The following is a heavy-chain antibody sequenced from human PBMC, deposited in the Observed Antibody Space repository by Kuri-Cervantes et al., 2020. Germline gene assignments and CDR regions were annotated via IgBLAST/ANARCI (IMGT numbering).Heavy chain of an antibody. Sequence: SETLSLTCAVYGGSFSGYYWSWFRQPPGKGLEWIGEINHSGSTNYNPSLKSRVTISVDTSKNQFSLKLSSVTAADTAVYYCARDWGGNDYWGQGTLVTVSS. CDR1: GGSFSGYY. D-gene: IGHD3-16*01. J-gene: IGHJ4*02. CDR2: INHSGST. V-gene: IGHV4-34*01. CDR3: ARDWGGNDY.